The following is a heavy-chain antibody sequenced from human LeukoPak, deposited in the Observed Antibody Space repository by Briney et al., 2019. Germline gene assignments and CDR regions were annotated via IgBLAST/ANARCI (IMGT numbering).Heavy chain of an antibody. Sequence: GRSLRLSCAASGFTFSSYGVHWVRQAPGKGLEWVAVISYDGSNKYYADSVKGRFTISRDNSKNTLYLQMSSLRAEDTALYYCAKDRMGYSYGQPDYWGQGTLVTVSS. J-gene: IGHJ4*02. CDR1: GFTFSSYG. V-gene: IGHV3-30*18. D-gene: IGHD5-18*01. CDR2: ISYDGSNK. CDR3: AKDRMGYSYGQPDY.